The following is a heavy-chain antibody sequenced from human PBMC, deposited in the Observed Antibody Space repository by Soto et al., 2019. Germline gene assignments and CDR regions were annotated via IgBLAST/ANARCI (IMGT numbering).Heavy chain of an antibody. CDR1: GGSISSGDYY. J-gene: IGHJ6*02. Sequence: QVQLQESGPGLVKPSQTLSLTCTVSGGSISSGDYYWSWIRQPPGKGLEWIGYIYYSGSTYYNPSLQSRVTISVDTSKNQFSLKLSSVTAADTAVYYCARDIVLVPFFFGYYGMDVWGQGTTVTVSS. V-gene: IGHV4-30-4*01. CDR3: ARDIVLVPFFFGYYGMDV. D-gene: IGHD2-2*01. CDR2: IYYSGST.